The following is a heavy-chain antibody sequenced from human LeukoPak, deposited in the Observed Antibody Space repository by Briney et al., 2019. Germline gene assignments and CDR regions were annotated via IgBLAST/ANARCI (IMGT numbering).Heavy chain of an antibody. D-gene: IGHD3-22*01. V-gene: IGHV4-31*03. Sequence: SQTLSLTCTVSGGSISSGYYWSWIRQHPGKGLEWIGYIYYSGSTYYNSSLKSRVTISVDTSKNQFSLKLSSVTAADTAVYYCARESDDSSGYAIDYWGQGTLVTVSS. J-gene: IGHJ4*02. CDR2: IYYSGST. CDR1: GGSISSGYY. CDR3: ARESDDSSGYAIDY.